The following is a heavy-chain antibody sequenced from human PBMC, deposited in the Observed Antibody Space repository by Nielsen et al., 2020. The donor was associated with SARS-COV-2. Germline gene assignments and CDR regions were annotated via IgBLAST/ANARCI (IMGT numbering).Heavy chain of an antibody. D-gene: IGHD4-17*01. J-gene: IGHJ4*02. CDR1: GGSVSSGSYY. Sequence: SETLSLTCTVSGGSVSSGSYYWSWIRQPPGKGLEWIGYIYYSGSPNYNPSLKSRVTISVDTSKNQFSLKLSSVTAADTAVYYCAREDYGELSWYFDYWGQGTLVTVSS. CDR3: AREDYGELSWYFDY. CDR2: IYYSGSP. V-gene: IGHV4-61*01.